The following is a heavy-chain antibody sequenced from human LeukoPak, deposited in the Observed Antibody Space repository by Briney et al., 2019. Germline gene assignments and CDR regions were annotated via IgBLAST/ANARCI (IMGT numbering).Heavy chain of an antibody. V-gene: IGHV3-33*08. CDR1: GFTFSSYA. CDR3: ARGPRGNSFDY. J-gene: IGHJ4*02. D-gene: IGHD1-7*01. Sequence: GRSLRLSCAASGFTFSSYAMHWVRQAPGKGLEWVAVIWYDGSNKYYADSVKGRFTISRDNSKNTLYLQMNSLRAEDTAVYYCARGPRGNSFDYWGQGTLVTVSS. CDR2: IWYDGSNK.